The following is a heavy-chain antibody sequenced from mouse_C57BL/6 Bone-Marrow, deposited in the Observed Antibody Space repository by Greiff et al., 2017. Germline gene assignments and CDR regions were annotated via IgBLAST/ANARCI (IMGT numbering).Heavy chain of an antibody. CDR3: ARSGGNFYYCAMEY. J-gene: IGHJ4*01. CDR2: ISYSGST. CDR1: GYSITSDY. V-gene: IGHV3-8*01. D-gene: IGHD2-1*01. Sequence: EVKLQESGPGLAKPSQTLSLTCSVTGYSITSDYWNWIRKFPGNKLEYMGYISYSGSTYYDPSLKCRISITRDTSMNQYYLQLNSVTTEYTATFYCARSGGNFYYCAMEYWGQGASVTVSS.